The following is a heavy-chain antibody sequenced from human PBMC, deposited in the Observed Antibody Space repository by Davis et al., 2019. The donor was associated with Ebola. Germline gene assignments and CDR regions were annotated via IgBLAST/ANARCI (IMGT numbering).Heavy chain of an antibody. J-gene: IGHJ4*02. V-gene: IGHV3-23*01. CDR1: GFTFSSYA. CDR3: ANGAVQWLVRGAFDY. D-gene: IGHD6-19*01. Sequence: PGGSLRLSCATSGFTFSSYAMSWVRQAPGKGLEWVSAISGSGGSTYYADSVKGRFTISRDNSKNTLYLQMNSLRAEDTAVYYCANGAVQWLVRGAFDYWGQGTLVTVSS. CDR2: ISGSGGST.